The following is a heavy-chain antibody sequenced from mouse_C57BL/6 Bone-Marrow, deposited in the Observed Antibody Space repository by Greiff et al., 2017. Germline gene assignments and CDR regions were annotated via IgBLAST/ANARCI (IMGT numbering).Heavy chain of an antibody. CDR2: IHPNSGST. J-gene: IGHJ3*01. Sequence: QVQLKQPGAELVKPGASVKLSCKASGYTFTSYWMHWVKQRPGQGLEWIGMIHPNSGSTNYNEKFKSKATLTVDKSSSAAYMQLSSLTSEDSAVYYCARGPLSRFAYWGQGTLVTVSA. V-gene: IGHV1-64*01. CDR1: GYTFTSYW. CDR3: ARGPLSRFAY.